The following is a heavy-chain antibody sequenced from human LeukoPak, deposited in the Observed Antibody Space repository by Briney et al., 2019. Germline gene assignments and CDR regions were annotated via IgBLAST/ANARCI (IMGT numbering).Heavy chain of an antibody. CDR3: ARDPDLEMDFDY. D-gene: IGHD5-24*01. CDR2: INQDGSVK. CDR1: GFTFNRHW. J-gene: IGHJ4*02. Sequence: GGSLRLSCAASGFTFNRHWMSWVRQAPGKGLDWVATINQDGSVKHYVDSVKGRFIISRDNAKNSLSLQMSSLRAEDTAMYYCARDPDLEMDFDYWGQGTLVTVSS. V-gene: IGHV3-7*01.